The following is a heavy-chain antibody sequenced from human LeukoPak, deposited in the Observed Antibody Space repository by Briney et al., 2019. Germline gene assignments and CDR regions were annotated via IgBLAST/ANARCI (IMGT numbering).Heavy chain of an antibody. CDR2: IYYSGTT. CDR1: GGSISSYY. Sequence: PSVTLSLTCTVSGGSISSYYWSWIRQPPGKGLGWIVYIYYSGTTNYNPSLKSRVTISVDTSKNQFSLKLSSVTAADTAVYYCARTFSGSYYYYGMDVWGQGTTVTVSS. CDR3: ARTFSGSYYYYGMDV. J-gene: IGHJ6*02. D-gene: IGHD1-26*01. V-gene: IGHV4-59*01.